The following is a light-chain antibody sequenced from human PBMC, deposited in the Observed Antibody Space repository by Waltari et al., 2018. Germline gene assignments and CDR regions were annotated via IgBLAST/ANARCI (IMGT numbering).Light chain of an antibody. Sequence: QSVLTQPPSMSGAPGQRVTISCTGSRSNIGAGHDVNWYQVFPGTAPKLLIYGNNNRPSGVPDRFSGSKSDTSASLAIGGLQAEDEADYYCQSFDIRLSGGVVFGGGTKVTVL. J-gene: IGLJ3*02. CDR2: GNN. V-gene: IGLV1-40*01. CDR3: QSFDIRLSGGVV. CDR1: RSNIGAGHD.